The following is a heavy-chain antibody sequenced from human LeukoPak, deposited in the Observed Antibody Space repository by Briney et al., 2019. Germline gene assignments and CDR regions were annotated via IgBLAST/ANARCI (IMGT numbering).Heavy chain of an antibody. Sequence: ASVKVSCKASGYTFTSYGISWVRQAPGQGLEWMGWISAYNGNTNYAQKLQGRVTMTTDTSTSTAYMELRSLRSDDTAVYYCARETRSESYYGNWFDPWGQGTLVTVSS. CDR2: ISAYNGNT. J-gene: IGHJ5*02. CDR3: ARETRSESYYGNWFDP. D-gene: IGHD1-26*01. CDR1: GYTFTSYG. V-gene: IGHV1-18*01.